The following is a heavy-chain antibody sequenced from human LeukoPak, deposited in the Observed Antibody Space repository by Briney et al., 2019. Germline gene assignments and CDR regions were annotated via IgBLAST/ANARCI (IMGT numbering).Heavy chain of an antibody. J-gene: IGHJ3*02. CDR2: IIPILGIA. Sequence: ASVKVSCKASGGTFSSYAISWVRQAPGQGLEWMGRIIPILGIANYAQKFQGRVTITAGKSTSTAYMELSSLRSEDTAVYYCASSGTTSAFDIWGQGTMVTVSS. CDR3: ASSGTTSAFDI. D-gene: IGHD1-1*01. CDR1: GGTFSSYA. V-gene: IGHV1-69*04.